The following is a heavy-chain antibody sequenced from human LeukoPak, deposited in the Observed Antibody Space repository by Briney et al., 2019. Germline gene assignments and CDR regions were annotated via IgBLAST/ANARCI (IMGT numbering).Heavy chain of an antibody. CDR3: ARAPPYDSSGYYYGNYYYYMDV. V-gene: IGHV4-34*01. CDR2: INDSGST. J-gene: IGHJ6*03. CDR1: GGSFSGYY. D-gene: IGHD3-22*01. Sequence: SETLSLTCAVYGGSFSGYYWSWIRQPPGKGVEWSGEINDSGSTNYNPSPKSRVPISVDTSKNQFSLKLSSVTAADTAVYYCARAPPYDSSGYYYGNYYYYMDVWGKGTTVTVSS.